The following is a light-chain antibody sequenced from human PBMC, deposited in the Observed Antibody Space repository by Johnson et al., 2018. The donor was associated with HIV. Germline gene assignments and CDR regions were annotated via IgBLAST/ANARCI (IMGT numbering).Light chain of an antibody. CDR2: TNN. CDR1: NSNIGSNT. Sequence: QSVLTQPPSVSAAPGQKVTISCSGSNSNIGSNTVNWYQQLPGTAPKLLIYTNNQRPSGVPDRFSGSKSGTSASLAISGLQAEDEADYYCAAWDDSLNGLYVFATGTKVTV. J-gene: IGLJ1*01. CDR3: AAWDDSLNGLYV. V-gene: IGLV1-44*01.